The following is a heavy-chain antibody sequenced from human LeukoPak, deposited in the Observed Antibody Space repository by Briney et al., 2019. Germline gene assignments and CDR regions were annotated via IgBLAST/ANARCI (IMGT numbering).Heavy chain of an antibody. CDR2: ISSSGDT. CDR1: GFTFSSYA. D-gene: IGHD2-15*01. V-gene: IGHV3-23*01. Sequence: GGSLRLSCAASGFTFSSYAMSWVRQAPGKGLEWVSAISSSGDTYYAGSVKGRFTISRDNSKNTLFLQMNSLRAEDTAMYYCARDVRECNGDNCYSWFDPWGQGTLVTVSS. CDR3: ARDVRECNGDNCYSWFDP. J-gene: IGHJ5*02.